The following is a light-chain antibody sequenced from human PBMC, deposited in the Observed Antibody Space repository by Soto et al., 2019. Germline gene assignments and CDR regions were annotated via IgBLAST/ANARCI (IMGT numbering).Light chain of an antibody. V-gene: IGKV3D-15*01. Sequence: EIVMTQSPATLSVSPGERATLSCRASQSVDSNLAWYQQKPGQAPRLLIYGASIRATGIPARFSGGGSGTEYTLTISSLQSEDFAVYHCQHYNNWPLTFGPGTKVDIK. CDR3: QHYNNWPLT. CDR2: GAS. CDR1: QSVDSN. J-gene: IGKJ3*01.